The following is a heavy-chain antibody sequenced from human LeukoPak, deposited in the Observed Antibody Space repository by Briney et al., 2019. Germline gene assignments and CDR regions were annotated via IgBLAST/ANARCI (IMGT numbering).Heavy chain of an antibody. V-gene: IGHV4-59*08. CDR1: GGSISDYY. CDR3: ARSFYYGSGTYPPAAFDI. J-gene: IGHJ3*02. Sequence: SETLSLTCTVSGGSISDYYWSWIRQSPGQGLEYIGYIYYSGSTNYNPSLKSRVTIPVDTSKNQFSLKLTSVTAADTAVYYCARSFYYGSGTYPPAAFDIWGQGTVVTVSS. D-gene: IGHD3-10*01. CDR2: IYYSGST.